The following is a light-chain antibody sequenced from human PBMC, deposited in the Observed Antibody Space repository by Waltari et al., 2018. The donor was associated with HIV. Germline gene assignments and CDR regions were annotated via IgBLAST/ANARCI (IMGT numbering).Light chain of an antibody. J-gene: IGLJ1*01. Sequence: QSALTQPASVSGSPGQSITISCTGTSSDVGGYNYVSWYQQHPDRAPKLMIYEVSTRPSGVSNRCSGSKSGNTASLTISGLQAEDEADYYCTSYTSSSPCVFGTGTKVTVL. CDR3: TSYTSSSPCV. CDR1: SSDVGGYNY. CDR2: EVS. V-gene: IGLV2-14*01.